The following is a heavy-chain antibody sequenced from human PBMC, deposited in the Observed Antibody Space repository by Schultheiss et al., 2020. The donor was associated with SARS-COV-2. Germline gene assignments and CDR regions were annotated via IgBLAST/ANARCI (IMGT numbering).Heavy chain of an antibody. V-gene: IGHV5-51*01. CDR3: ARSMDAFDI. Sequence: GESLKISCKGSGYRFTDSWIGWVRQMPGKGLEWMGIIYPGDSDTRYSPSFQGRVTISADKSITTAYLQWSSLKASDTAMYYCARSMDAFDIWGQGTMVTVSS. D-gene: IGHD2-8*01. J-gene: IGHJ3*02. CDR1: GYRFTDSW. CDR2: IYPGDSDT.